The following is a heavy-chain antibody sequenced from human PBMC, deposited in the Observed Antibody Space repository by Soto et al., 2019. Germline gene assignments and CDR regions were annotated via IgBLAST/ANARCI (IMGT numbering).Heavy chain of an antibody. CDR2: IYDSGST. V-gene: IGHV4-59*08. J-gene: IGHJ4*02. Sequence: QVQLQESGPGLVTPSETLSLTCTVSGGSISSYYWNWIRQPPGKGLEWIGNIYDSGSTKYNPSLKSRITISVDTSKNQFSLKLSSVTAADTAVYYCARNPGGVVRRWVYFDYWGQGTLVTVSS. D-gene: IGHD3-10*01. CDR3: ARNPGGVVRRWVYFDY. CDR1: GGSISSYY.